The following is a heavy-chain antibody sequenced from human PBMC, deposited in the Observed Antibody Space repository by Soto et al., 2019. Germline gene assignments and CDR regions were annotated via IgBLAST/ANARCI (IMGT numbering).Heavy chain of an antibody. V-gene: IGHV4-59*01. CDR1: GGSISSYY. Sequence: SETLSLTCTVSGGSISSYYWNWIRQSPGKGLEWIGYIYSSGSTHYNPSLQNRVTISIDTSKNQVSLKVNSVTAADTALYYCARDHPHSYGVYYFDYWGQGTPVTVSS. CDR2: IYSSGST. J-gene: IGHJ4*02. CDR3: ARDHPHSYGVYYFDY. D-gene: IGHD5-18*01.